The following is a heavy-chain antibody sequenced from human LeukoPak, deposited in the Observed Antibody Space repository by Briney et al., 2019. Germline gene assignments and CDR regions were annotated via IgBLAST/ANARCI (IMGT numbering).Heavy chain of an antibody. J-gene: IGHJ3*02. CDR3: ASGYSSHDAFDI. V-gene: IGHV4-59*01. CDR2: MYYSGST. D-gene: IGHD6-13*01. Sequence: SETLSLTCTVSGGSISSYYWSWIRQTPGKGLEWIGYMYYSGSTNYNHSLKSRVTISVDTSKNQFSLKLSSVTAADTAVYYCASGYSSHDAFDIWGQGTMVTVSS. CDR1: GGSISSYY.